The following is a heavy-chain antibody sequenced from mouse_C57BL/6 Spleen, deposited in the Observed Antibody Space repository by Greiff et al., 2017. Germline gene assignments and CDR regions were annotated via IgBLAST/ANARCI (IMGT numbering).Heavy chain of an antibody. CDR2: IRNKANNHAT. Sequence: EVKVEESGGGLVQPGGSMKLSCAASGFTFSDAWMDWVRQSPEKGLEWVAEIRNKANNHATYYAESVKGRFTISRDDSKSSVYLQMNSLRAEDTGIYYCTRPSYYYGSSYWAYWGQGTLVTVSA. CDR1: GFTFSDAW. V-gene: IGHV6-6*01. J-gene: IGHJ3*01. CDR3: TRPSYYYGSSYWAY. D-gene: IGHD1-1*01.